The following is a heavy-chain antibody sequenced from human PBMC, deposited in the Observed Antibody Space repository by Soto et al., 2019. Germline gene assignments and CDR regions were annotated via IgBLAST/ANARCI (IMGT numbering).Heavy chain of an antibody. CDR1: GGSISSSNW. CDR2: IYHSGST. V-gene: IGHV4-4*02. CDR3: ARIRGPYCSSTSCYVGWFDP. Sequence: PSETLSLTCAVSGGSISSSNWWSWVRQPPGKGLEWIGEIYHSGSTNYNPSLKSRVTISVDKSKNQFSLKLSSVTAADTAVYYCARIRGPYCSSTSCYVGWFDPWGQGTLVTVS. D-gene: IGHD2-2*01. J-gene: IGHJ5*02.